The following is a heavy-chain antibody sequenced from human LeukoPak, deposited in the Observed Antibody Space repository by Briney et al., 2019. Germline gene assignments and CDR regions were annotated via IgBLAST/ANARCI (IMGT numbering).Heavy chain of an antibody. CDR3: ARVNYDSSGYLFDY. J-gene: IGHJ4*02. D-gene: IGHD3-22*01. CDR2: INPNSGGT. V-gene: IGHV1-2*02. CDR1: EYTFTGYY. Sequence: ASVKVSCKASEYTFTGYYMHWVRQAPGQGLEWMGWINPNSGGTNYAQKFRGRVTMTRDTSISTAYMELSRLRSDDTAAYYCARVNYDSSGYLFDYWGQGTLVTVSS.